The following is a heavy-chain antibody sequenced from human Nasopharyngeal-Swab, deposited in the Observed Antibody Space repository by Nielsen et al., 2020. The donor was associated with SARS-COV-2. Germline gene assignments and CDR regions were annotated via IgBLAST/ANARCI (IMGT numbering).Heavy chain of an antibody. CDR2: ITLNGNIR. V-gene: IGHV3-9*01. D-gene: IGHD1-20*01. CDR3: ARENNWEALRYFDL. Sequence: SLKISCAASGFTFDDYAMYWVRQAPGKGLEWVSGITLNGNIRGHADSVEGRFTSSRDNAKSSLNLQMNIRRVEETALYYCARENNWEALRYFDLWGRGTLVTVSS. CDR1: GFTFDDYA. J-gene: IGHJ2*01.